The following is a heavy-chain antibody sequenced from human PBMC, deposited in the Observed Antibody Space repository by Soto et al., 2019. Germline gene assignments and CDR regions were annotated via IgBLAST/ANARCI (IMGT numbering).Heavy chain of an antibody. V-gene: IGHV3-48*02. J-gene: IGHJ6*02. CDR2: ISSSSSTI. Sequence: GGSLRLSCAASGFTFSSYSMNWVRQAPGKGLEWVSYISSSSSTIYYADSVKGRFTISRDNAKNSLYLQMNSLRDEDTAVYYCARDFHIVVVPAARNYGMDVWGQGTTVTVSS. CDR1: GFTFSSYS. D-gene: IGHD2-2*01. CDR3: ARDFHIVVVPAARNYGMDV.